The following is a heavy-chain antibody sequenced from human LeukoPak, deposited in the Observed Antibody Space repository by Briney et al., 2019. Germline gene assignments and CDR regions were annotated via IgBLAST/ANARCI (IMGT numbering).Heavy chain of an antibody. CDR1: GFTFSTYS. J-gene: IGHJ3*02. CDR3: ARGGGPSDAFDI. V-gene: IGHV3-21*01. D-gene: IGHD2-15*01. CDR2: ISSSSSFI. Sequence: GGSLRLSCAASGFTFSTYSMNWVRQAPGKGLEWVSSISSSSSFIYYADSVKGRFTISRDNAKNSLYLQMNSLRAEDTAVYYCARGGGPSDAFDIWGQGTMVTVSS.